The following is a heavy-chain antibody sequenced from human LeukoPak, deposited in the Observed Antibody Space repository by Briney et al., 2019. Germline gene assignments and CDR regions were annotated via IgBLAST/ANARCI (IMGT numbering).Heavy chain of an antibody. D-gene: IGHD5-18*01. V-gene: IGHV1-46*01. CDR2: IYPRDGST. Sequence: ASVKVSCKASGCTFTSNYIHWVRQAPGQGLEWMGMIYPRDGSTSYAQKLQGRVTMTTDTSTSTAYMELRSLRSDDTAVYYCARGYSYGYRPLEYFDYWGQGTLVTVSS. J-gene: IGHJ4*02. CDR1: GCTFTSNY. CDR3: ARGYSYGYRPLEYFDY.